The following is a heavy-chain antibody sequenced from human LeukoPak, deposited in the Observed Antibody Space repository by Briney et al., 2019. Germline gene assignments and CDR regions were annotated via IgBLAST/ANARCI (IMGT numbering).Heavy chain of an antibody. CDR1: GYTFTSYG. D-gene: IGHD1-1*01. J-gene: IGHJ4*02. CDR3: ARRQGTTLSFDY. Sequence: GASVKVSYKASGYTFTSYGFSWERRAPGQGLQWMGWINAYNGNTNYAQKLQGRVTMTTDTSTSTAYMELRSLRFDDTAVYYCARRQGTTLSFDYWGQGTLVTVSS. CDR2: INAYNGNT. V-gene: IGHV1-18*01.